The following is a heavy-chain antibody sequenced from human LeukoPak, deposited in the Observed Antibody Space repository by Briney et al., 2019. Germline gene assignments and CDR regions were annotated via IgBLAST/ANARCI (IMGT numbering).Heavy chain of an antibody. CDR1: GGSISSYY. Sequence: SETLSLTCTVSGGSISSYYWSWIRQPAGKGLEWIGRIYTSGSTNYNPSLKSRVTMSVDTSKNQFSLKLSSVTAADTAVYYCARHSLKQWPPYFDYWGQGTLVTVSS. CDR3: ARHSLKQWPPYFDY. J-gene: IGHJ4*02. CDR2: IYTSGST. V-gene: IGHV4-4*07. D-gene: IGHD6-19*01.